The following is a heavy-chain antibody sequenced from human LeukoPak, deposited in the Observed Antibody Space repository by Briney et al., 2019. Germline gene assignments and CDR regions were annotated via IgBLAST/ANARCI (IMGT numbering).Heavy chain of an antibody. Sequence: PGRSLRLSCAASGFTFSNYDMSWVHQAPGKGLEWVSGISGSGGTTYYADSVKGRFTISRDYSKNTLYLQMNSLRAEDTAVYYCAKVMFYYGSGSSLGSYFDYWGQGTLVTVSS. D-gene: IGHD3-10*01. CDR2: ISGSGGTT. J-gene: IGHJ4*02. CDR1: GFTFSNYD. CDR3: AKVMFYYGSGSSLGSYFDY. V-gene: IGHV3-23*01.